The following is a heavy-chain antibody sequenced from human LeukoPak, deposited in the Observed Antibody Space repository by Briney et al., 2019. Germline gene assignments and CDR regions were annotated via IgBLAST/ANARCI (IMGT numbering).Heavy chain of an antibody. CDR1: GYTFTSYD. V-gene: IGHV1-18*01. J-gene: IGHJ4*02. D-gene: IGHD3-10*02. Sequence: ASVKVSCKASGYTFTSYDISWVRQAPGQGLEWMGWITTYNGNTNFAQKFQGRVTMTTDTITSTAYMELRSLRSDDTAVYYCARDRSGASYYVYWGQGTLVTVSS. CDR2: ITTYNGNT. CDR3: ARDRSGASYYVY.